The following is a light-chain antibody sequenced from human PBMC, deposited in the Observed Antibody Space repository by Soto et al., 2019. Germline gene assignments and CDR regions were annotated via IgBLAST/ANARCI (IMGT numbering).Light chain of an antibody. CDR3: QQYAASPRT. CDR1: QSVSNNY. Sequence: EVVLTQSPGTLSLSPRERANLSCRASQSVSNNYLAWYQHKPGQAPRLLIYGASNRAPGIPDRFSGSGSGPYFTLTSSRLEPEDFAVYYCQQYAASPRTFGQGTLVEVK. CDR2: GAS. J-gene: IGKJ1*01. V-gene: IGKV3-20*01.